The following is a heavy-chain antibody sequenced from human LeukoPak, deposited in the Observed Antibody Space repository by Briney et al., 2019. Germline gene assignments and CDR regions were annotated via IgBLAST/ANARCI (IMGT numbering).Heavy chain of an antibody. CDR2: INWNGGST. V-gene: IGHV3-20*04. CDR3: ARDQDIVAYFDI. Sequence: PGGSLRLSCAASGFTFDDYGMSWVRQAPGKGLEWVSGINWNGGSTGYADSVKGRFTISRDNAKSSLYLQMNSLRAEDTALYYCARDQDIVAYFDIWGQGTMVTVSS. D-gene: IGHD5-12*01. J-gene: IGHJ3*02. CDR1: GFTFDDYG.